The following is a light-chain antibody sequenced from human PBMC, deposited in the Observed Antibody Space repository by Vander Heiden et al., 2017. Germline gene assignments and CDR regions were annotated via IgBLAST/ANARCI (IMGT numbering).Light chain of an antibody. J-gene: IGLJ2*01. CDR3: YSTDRV. CDR1: ALPKKY. CDR2: EDS. V-gene: IGLV3-10*01. Sequence: SHELTQPPAVSVSPGQTARITCSGDALPKKYADWYQQRSGQAPVLVIYEDSIRPSGIPDRFSGSSSGTMATLTISGAQVEDEADYYSYSTDRVFGGGTKLTVL.